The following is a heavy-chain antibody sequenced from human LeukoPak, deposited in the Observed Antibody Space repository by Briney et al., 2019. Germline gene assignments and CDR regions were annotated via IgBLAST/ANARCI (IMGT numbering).Heavy chain of an antibody. J-gene: IGHJ5*02. Sequence: PSETLSLTCTVSGGSISSSTYYWGWIRQPPGKGLEWIGNIYSSGSSFYTPSLKSRVTVSVVTSKNQFSLKLSSVTAADTAVYYCARIRLRSYNWFDPWGQGTLVTVSS. V-gene: IGHV4-39*01. CDR1: GGSISSSTYY. CDR2: IYSSGSS. CDR3: ARIRLRSYNWFDP. D-gene: IGHD4-17*01.